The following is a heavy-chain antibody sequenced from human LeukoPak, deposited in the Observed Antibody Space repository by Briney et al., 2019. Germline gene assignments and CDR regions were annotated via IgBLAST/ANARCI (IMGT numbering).Heavy chain of an antibody. Sequence: GASVKVSCRASGGTFSSYAISWVRQAPGQGLEWIGRIIPILGIANYAQKFQGRVTITADKSTSTAYMELSSLRSEDTAVYYCARLYYYGSGSYPFDYWGQGTLVTVSS. J-gene: IGHJ4*02. CDR3: ARLYYYGSGSYPFDY. V-gene: IGHV1-69*04. CDR2: IIPILGIA. D-gene: IGHD3-10*01. CDR1: GGTFSSYA.